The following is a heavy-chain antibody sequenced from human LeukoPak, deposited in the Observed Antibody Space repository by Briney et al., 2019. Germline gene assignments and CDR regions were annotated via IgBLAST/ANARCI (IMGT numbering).Heavy chain of an antibody. Sequence: GGSLRLSCEASGFTFNNYAMSWVRQAPGKGPDWVSTITNSGGATYYADSVKGRFTISRDSSQKTLYLEMNSLRAEDTAVYYCVKYSRYFDYWGQGTLVTVSS. CDR3: VKYSRYFDY. CDR1: GFTFNNYA. CDR2: ITNSGGAT. J-gene: IGHJ4*02. D-gene: IGHD2-15*01. V-gene: IGHV3-23*01.